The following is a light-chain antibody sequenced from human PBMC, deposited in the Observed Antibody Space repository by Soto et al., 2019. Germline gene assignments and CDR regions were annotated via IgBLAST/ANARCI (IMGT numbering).Light chain of an antibody. CDR2: GTS. V-gene: IGKV3-20*01. CDR1: QSVSSSY. Sequence: EILLTQSPGTLSLSTGERATLSCRASQSVSSSYLAWYKQNPGQAPRLLIYGTSSRATGIPDRLSGSGSGTEFTLTIGRMDPEDFAVYYCQQFGSSPTFGHGTKVDIK. J-gene: IGKJ1*01. CDR3: QQFGSSPT.